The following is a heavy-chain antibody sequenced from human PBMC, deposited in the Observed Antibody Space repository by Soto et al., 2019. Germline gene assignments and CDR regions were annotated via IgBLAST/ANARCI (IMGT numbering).Heavy chain of an antibody. CDR2: VYDSGRT. V-gene: IGHV4-59*01. Sequence: SETLSLTCTVSGGPIGGDYWSWIRQTPGKGLEWIGYVYDSGRTSYNPSLQSRVTLSEDTSNNRLSLTLRSVTAADTAVYYCARDRSRNLDVWGKGTTVTVSS. CDR1: GGPIGGDY. CDR3: ARDRSRNLDV. J-gene: IGHJ6*04.